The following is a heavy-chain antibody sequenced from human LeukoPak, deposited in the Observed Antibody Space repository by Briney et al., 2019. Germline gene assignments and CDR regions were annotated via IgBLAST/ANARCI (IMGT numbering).Heavy chain of an antibody. CDR3: AREVTMVRGVIREVYFDY. J-gene: IGHJ4*02. CDR1: GGSFSGYY. V-gene: IGHV4-34*01. Sequence: SETLSLTCAVYGGSFSGYYWSWIRQPPGKGLEWIGGINHSGSTNYNPSLKSRVTISVDTSKNQFSLKLSSVTAADTAVYYCAREVTMVRGVIREVYFDYWGQGTLVTVSS. D-gene: IGHD3-10*01. CDR2: INHSGST.